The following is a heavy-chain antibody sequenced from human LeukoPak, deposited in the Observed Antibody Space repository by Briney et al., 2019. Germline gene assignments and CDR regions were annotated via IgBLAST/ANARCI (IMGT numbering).Heavy chain of an antibody. D-gene: IGHD6-13*01. CDR1: GGSFSDHH. V-gene: IGHV4-34*01. CDR3: ARRRDSSWFDFDY. CDR2: INHSGST. Sequence: SETLSLTCAVYGGSFSDHHGNWMRQPPGEGLEWIGEINHSGSTNYNPSLKSRVIISVDTSKNQFSLKMTSLTAADTAVYYCARRRDSSWFDFDYWGQGTLVTVSS. J-gene: IGHJ4*02.